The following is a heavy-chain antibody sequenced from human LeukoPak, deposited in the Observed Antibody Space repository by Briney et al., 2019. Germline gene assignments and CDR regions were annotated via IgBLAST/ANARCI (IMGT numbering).Heavy chain of an antibody. CDR2: FDPEDGET. V-gene: IGHV1-24*01. J-gene: IGHJ4*02. D-gene: IGHD6-19*01. CDR1: GYTFTSYG. CDR3: ATIFSSGWYVGDY. Sequence: ASVKVSCKASGYTFTSYGISWVRQAPGKGLEWVGGFDPEDGETIYAQKFQGRVTMTEDTSTDTAHMELSSLRSEDTAVYYCATIFSSGWYVGDYWGQGTLVTVSS.